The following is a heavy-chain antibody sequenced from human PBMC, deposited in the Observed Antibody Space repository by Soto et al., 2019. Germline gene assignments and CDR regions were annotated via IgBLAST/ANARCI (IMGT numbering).Heavy chain of an antibody. CDR1: GFTFSNYW. CDR2: INSDGSVS. V-gene: IGHV3-74*01. J-gene: IGHJ6*03. D-gene: IGHD2-15*01. Sequence: EVQLVESGGGLVQPGGSLRLSCAASGFTFSNYWMYWVRQAPGKGLVWVSRINSDGSVSSYADSVKGRLTISRDNVKNTLYLQMDSLRAEDTAVYYCARGDCVGGTCYSLAGSFYYYMDVWSKGTTVTVFS. CDR3: ARGDCVGGTCYSLAGSFYYYMDV.